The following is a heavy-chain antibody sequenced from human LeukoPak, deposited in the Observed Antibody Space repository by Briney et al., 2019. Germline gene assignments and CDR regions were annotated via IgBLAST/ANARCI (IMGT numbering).Heavy chain of an antibody. CDR1: GFTFSSYA. J-gene: IGHJ5*02. CDR2: ISGSGGST. V-gene: IGHV3-23*01. CDR3: AKELDSPMINNRFDP. Sequence: GGSLRLSYAASGFTFSSYAMSWVRQVQGKGLEWVSAISGSGGSTVYADSVKGRFTISRDNSKNTLYLQMKSLRAEDTAVYYCAKELDSPMINNRFDPWGQGSLVTVSS. D-gene: IGHD5-18*01.